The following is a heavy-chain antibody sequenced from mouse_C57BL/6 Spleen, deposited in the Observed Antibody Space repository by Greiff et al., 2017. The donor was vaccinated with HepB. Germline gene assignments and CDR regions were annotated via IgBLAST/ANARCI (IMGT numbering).Heavy chain of an antibody. CDR1: GYAFSSSW. Sequence: QVQLQQSGPELVKPGASVKISCKASGYAFSSSWMNWVKQRPGKGLEWIGRMYPGDGDTNYNGKFKGKATLTADKSSSTAYMQLSSLTSEDSAVYFCARRKDYDGFAYWGQGTLVTVSA. J-gene: IGHJ3*01. D-gene: IGHD2-4*01. CDR2: MYPGDGDT. CDR3: ARRKDYDGFAY. V-gene: IGHV1-82*01.